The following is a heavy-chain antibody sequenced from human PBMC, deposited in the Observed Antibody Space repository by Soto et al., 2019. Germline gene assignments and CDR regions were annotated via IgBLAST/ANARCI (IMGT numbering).Heavy chain of an antibody. J-gene: IGHJ5*02. CDR2: ISYDGSNK. V-gene: IGHV3-30-3*01. CDR3: ARGPVDTAMVTVGWFDP. D-gene: IGHD5-18*01. Sequence: GGSLRLSCAASGFTFSSYAMHWVRQAPGKGLEWVAVISYDGSNKYYADSVKGRFTISRDNSKNTLYLQMNSLRAEDTAVYYCARGPVDTAMVTVGWFDPWGQGTLVTVSS. CDR1: GFTFSSYA.